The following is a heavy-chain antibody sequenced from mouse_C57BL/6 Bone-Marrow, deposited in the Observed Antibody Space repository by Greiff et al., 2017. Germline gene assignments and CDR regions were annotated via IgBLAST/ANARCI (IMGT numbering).Heavy chain of an antibody. Sequence: DVMLVESGGDLVKPGGSLKLSCAASGFTFSSYGMSWVRQTPDKRLEWVATISSGGSYTYYPDSVKGRFTISRDNAKNTLYLQMSSLKSEDTAMYYCARRGGYDGFAYWGQGTLVTVSA. V-gene: IGHV5-6*02. CDR2: ISSGGSYT. CDR1: GFTFSSYG. J-gene: IGHJ3*01. D-gene: IGHD2-2*01. CDR3: ARRGGYDGFAY.